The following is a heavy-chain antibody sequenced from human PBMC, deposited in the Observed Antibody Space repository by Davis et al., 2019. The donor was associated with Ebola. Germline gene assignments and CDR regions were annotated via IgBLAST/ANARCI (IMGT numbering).Heavy chain of an antibody. CDR3: ARVAVTIYYYYYGMDV. V-gene: IGHV1-8*01. J-gene: IGHJ6*02. D-gene: IGHD4-11*01. CDR2: MNPNSGNT. CDR1: GYTFTSYD. Sequence: ASVKVSCKASGYTFTSYDINWVRQATGQGLEWMGWMNPNSGNTGYAQKFQGRVTITRDTSASTAYMELSSLRSEDTAVYYCARVAVTIYYYYYGMDVWGQGTTVTVSS.